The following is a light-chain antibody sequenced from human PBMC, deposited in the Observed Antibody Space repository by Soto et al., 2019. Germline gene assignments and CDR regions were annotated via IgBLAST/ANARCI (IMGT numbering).Light chain of an antibody. CDR3: QSYYSSLSVSYV. V-gene: IGLV1-40*01. J-gene: IGLJ1*01. CDR1: SSNIGAGYA. CDR2: GNS. Sequence: QLVLTQPPSVSGAPGQRVTISCTGSSSNIGAGYAVHWYQQLPGTAPKLLIYGNSNRPSGVPDRFSGSKSGTSASLAITGLQAEDEADYYCQSYYSSLSVSYVFGTGTKLTVL.